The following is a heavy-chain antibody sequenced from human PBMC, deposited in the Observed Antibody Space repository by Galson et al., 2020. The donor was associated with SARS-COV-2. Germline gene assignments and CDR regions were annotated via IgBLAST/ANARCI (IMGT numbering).Heavy chain of an antibody. Sequence: SEPLSLTCAVYGGSFSGYYWSWIRQPPGKGLEWIGEINHSGSTNYNPSLKSRVTISVDTSKNQFSLKLSSVIAADTAVYYCARDGAPNGMDVWGQGTTVTVSS. CDR2: INHSGST. V-gene: IGHV4-34*01. J-gene: IGHJ6*02. CDR3: ARDGAPNGMDV. D-gene: IGHD3-16*01. CDR1: GGSFSGYY.